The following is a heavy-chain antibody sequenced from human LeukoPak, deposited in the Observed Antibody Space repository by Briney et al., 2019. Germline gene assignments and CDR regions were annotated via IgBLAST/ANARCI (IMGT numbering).Heavy chain of an antibody. CDR1: GGSISSSSYY. V-gene: IGHV4-39*07. CDR2: IYYSGST. Sequence: SETLSLTCTVSGGSISSSSYYWGWIRQPPGKGLEWIGSIYYSGSTYYNPSLKSRVTISVDTSKNQFSLKLSSVTAADTAVYYCARIQWLVNSPFDYWGQGTLVTVSS. D-gene: IGHD6-19*01. CDR3: ARIQWLVNSPFDY. J-gene: IGHJ4*02.